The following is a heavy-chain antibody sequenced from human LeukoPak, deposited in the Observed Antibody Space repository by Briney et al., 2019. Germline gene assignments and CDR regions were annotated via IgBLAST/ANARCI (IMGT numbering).Heavy chain of an antibody. V-gene: IGHV4-59*01. CDR3: ARYSSRWYPYFDY. J-gene: IGHJ4*02. CDR1: GGSISSYY. Sequence: SETLSLTCTVSGGSISSYYWSCIRQPPGKGLEWIGYIYYSGSTNYNPSLKSRVTISVDTSKNQFSLKLSSVTAADTAVYYCARYSSRWYPYFDYWGQGTLVTVFS. D-gene: IGHD6-13*01. CDR2: IYYSGST.